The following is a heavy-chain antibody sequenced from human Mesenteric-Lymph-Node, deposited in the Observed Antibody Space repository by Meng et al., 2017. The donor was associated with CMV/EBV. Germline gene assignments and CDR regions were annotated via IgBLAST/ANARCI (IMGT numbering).Heavy chain of an antibody. CDR3: AGTSPQTGTVDY. CDR2: LSGSGGST. J-gene: IGHJ4*02. D-gene: IGHD1-14*01. V-gene: IGHV3-23*01. Sequence: GESLKISCAASGFTFSDYAMTWVRQAPGKGLEWVSTLSGSGGSTYYADSVKGRFTISRDNSQNTLDLQMSSLRAEDTAVYYCAGTSPQTGTVDYWGQGTLVTVSS. CDR1: GFTFSDYA.